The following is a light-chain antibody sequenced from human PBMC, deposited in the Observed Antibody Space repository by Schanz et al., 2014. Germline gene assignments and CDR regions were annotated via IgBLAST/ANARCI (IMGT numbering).Light chain of an antibody. J-gene: IGLJ3*02. CDR3: SSFTTTDTWV. CDR2: QFN. Sequence: QSALTQPPSVSGSPGQSVTISCTGSSSDVGRYNRVSWFQQPPGTAPKLMIFQFNSRPSGVPDRFSGSKSGNTASLTISGLQAEDEADYYCSSFTTTDTWVFGGGTKLTVL. V-gene: IGLV2-18*02. CDR1: SSDVGRYNR.